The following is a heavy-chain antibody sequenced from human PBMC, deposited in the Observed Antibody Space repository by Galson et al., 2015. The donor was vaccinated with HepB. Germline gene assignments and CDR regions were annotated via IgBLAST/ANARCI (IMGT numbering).Heavy chain of an antibody. V-gene: IGHV3-7*01. J-gene: IGHJ6*03. CDR3: ARENYDSWKDYYYYYYMDV. Sequence: SLRLSCAASGFTFSNYWMSWVRQAPGKGLEWVANIKQDGSEKYYVDSVKGRFTISRDNAKNSLYLQMNSLRAEDTAVYYCARENYDSWKDYYYYYYMDVWGKGTTVTVSS. D-gene: IGHD3-3*01. CDR2: IKQDGSEK. CDR1: GFTFSNYW.